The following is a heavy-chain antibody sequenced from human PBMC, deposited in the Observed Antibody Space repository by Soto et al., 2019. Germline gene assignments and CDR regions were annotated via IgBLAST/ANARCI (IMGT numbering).Heavy chain of an antibody. CDR3: ARSHYGGVVVPAAVRFGWFDP. CDR1: GGTFSSYA. J-gene: IGHJ5*02. CDR2: IIPIFGTA. V-gene: IGHV1-69*06. Sequence: ASVKVSCKASGGTFSSYAISWVRQAPGQGLEWMGGIIPIFGTANYAQKFQGRVTITADKSTSTAYMELSSPRSEDTAVYYCARSHYGGVVVPAAVRFGWFDPWGQGTLVTVSS. D-gene: IGHD2-2*01.